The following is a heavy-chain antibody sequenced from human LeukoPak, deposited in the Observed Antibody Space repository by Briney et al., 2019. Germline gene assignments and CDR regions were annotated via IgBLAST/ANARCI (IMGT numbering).Heavy chain of an antibody. V-gene: IGHV3-23*01. CDR2: IDRGVGRT. J-gene: IGHJ4*02. CDR3: AKKGQADDGGKPD. CDR1: GFTFGTYD. Sequence: GGSLRLSCAASGFTFGTYDLSWVRQAPGKGLECVSAIDRGVGRTYYADSVKGRFTISRDNSKNTLYLQMNNLRADDTAVYYCAKKGQADDGGKPDWGQGTLVTVSS.